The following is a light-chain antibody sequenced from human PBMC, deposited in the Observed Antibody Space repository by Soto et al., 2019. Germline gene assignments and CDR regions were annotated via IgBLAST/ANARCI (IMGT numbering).Light chain of an antibody. J-gene: IGKJ4*01. CDR3: QKYEGVPLT. Sequence: DIQMTPSPSSLSASVGDRVIITCRASQGIDNYLAWYQQRPGKVPKLLIYAASTLQSGVPSRFSGSGSGTEFTLTISSLQPEDVASYYCQKYEGVPLTFGGGTRVEIK. CDR2: AAS. V-gene: IGKV1-27*01. CDR1: QGIDNY.